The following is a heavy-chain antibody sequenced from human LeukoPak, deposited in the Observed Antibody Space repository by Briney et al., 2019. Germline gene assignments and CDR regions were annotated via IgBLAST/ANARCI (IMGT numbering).Heavy chain of an antibody. CDR1: GFTFSSYG. J-gene: IGHJ4*02. CDR3: AKVSARGVISY. V-gene: IGHV3-30*18. Sequence: GGSLRLSRAASGFTFSSYGMHWVRQAPGKGLEWVAVISYDGSNKYYADSVKGRFTISRDNSKNTLYLQMNSLRAEDTAVYYCAKVSARGVISYWGQGTLVTVSS. CDR2: ISYDGSNK. D-gene: IGHD2/OR15-2a*01.